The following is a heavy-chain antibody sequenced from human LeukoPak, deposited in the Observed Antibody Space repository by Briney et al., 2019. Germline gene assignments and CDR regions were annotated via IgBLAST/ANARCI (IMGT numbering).Heavy chain of an antibody. J-gene: IGHJ1*01. CDR2: INPNSGGT. D-gene: IGHD1-26*01. CDR1: GYTFTSYG. V-gene: IGHV1-2*02. CDR3: ARDWAWEQVWFQH. Sequence: ASVKVSCKASGYTFTSYGISWVRQAPGQGLEWMGWINPNSGGTNYAQKFQGRVTMTRDTSISTAYMELNRLRSDDTAVYYCARDWAWEQVWFQHWGQGTLVTVSS.